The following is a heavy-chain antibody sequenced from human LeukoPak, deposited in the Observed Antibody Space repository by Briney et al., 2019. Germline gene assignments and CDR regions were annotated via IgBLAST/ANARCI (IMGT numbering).Heavy chain of an antibody. CDR2: INPNSGGT. CDR3: ARDWGEMGTNPTDY. V-gene: IGHV1-2*02. J-gene: IGHJ4*02. Sequence: ASVKLSCKASGYTFTGCDMHWGRQAPGQGLEWMGWINPNSGGTNYAQKFQGRVTMTRDTSISTAYMELSRLRSDDTAVYYCARDWGEMGTNPTDYWGQGTLVTVSS. CDR1: GYTFTGCD. D-gene: IGHD5-24*01.